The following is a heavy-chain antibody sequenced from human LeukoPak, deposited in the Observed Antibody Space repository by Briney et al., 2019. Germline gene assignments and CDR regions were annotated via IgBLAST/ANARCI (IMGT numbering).Heavy chain of an antibody. V-gene: IGHV4-59*01. CDR2: IYYSGST. CDR1: GGSISSYY. Sequence: PSETLSLTCTVSGGSISSYYWSWIRQPPGKGLEWIGYIYYSGSTNYNPSLKSRVTISVNTSKNQFSLKLSSVTAADTAVYYCARDNGRDGYNYDLRWFDPWGQGTLVTVSS. CDR3: ARDNGRDGYNYDLRWFDP. J-gene: IGHJ5*02. D-gene: IGHD5-12*01.